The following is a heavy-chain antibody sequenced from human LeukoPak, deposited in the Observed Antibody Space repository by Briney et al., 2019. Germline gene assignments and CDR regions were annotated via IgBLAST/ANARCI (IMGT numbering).Heavy chain of an antibody. CDR1: GFTFSSYW. Sequence: GGSLRLSCAASGFTFSSYWMSWVRQAPGKGLEWVANIKQDGSEKYYVDSVKGRFTISRDNAKNSLYLQMNSLRAEDTAVYYCARDHYGSGSYYGNYFDYWGQGTLVTVSS. D-gene: IGHD3-10*01. CDR2: IKQDGSEK. J-gene: IGHJ4*02. CDR3: ARDHYGSGSYYGNYFDY. V-gene: IGHV3-7*01.